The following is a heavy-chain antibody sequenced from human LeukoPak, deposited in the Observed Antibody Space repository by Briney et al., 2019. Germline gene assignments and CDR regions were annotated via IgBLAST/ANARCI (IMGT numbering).Heavy chain of an antibody. J-gene: IGHJ4*02. Sequence: PGGSLRLSCAASGFTFSSYAMSWVRQAPGKGLEWVSAISGSGGSTYYADSVKGRFTISRDNSKNTLYLQMDSLRAEDTAVYYCAKRDYGDYFFDYWGQGTLVTVSS. CDR3: AKRDYGDYFFDY. CDR1: GFTFSSYA. D-gene: IGHD4-17*01. V-gene: IGHV3-23*01. CDR2: ISGSGGST.